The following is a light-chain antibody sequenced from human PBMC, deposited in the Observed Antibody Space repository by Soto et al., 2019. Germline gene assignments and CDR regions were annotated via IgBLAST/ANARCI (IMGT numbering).Light chain of an antibody. Sequence: EIVMTQSPATLSVSPGERATLSCRASQSLDSSLAWYQQKPGQAPRLLIYGASTRAIGIPARFSGSGSGTEFTLTISSLQSEDFAVYYCQQYNNWPLLTFGGGTKVEIK. CDR3: QQYNNWPLLT. J-gene: IGKJ4*01. CDR2: GAS. CDR1: QSLDSS. V-gene: IGKV3-15*01.